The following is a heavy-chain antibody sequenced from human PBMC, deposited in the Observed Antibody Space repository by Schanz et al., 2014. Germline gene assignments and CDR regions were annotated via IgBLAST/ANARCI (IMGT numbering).Heavy chain of an antibody. CDR1: GFSVSNTY. D-gene: IGHD3-10*01. CDR2: INSAGTT. V-gene: IGHV3-53*01. Sequence: VQLAESGGGLIQPGGSLRLSCAVSGFSVSNTYMHWVRQPPGKGLEWVSVINSAGTTYYADSVKGRFTFSRDSSKNTMYLQMDSLRADDTSVYYCARDRGYIIGQWGQGILVTVSS. J-gene: IGHJ4*02. CDR3: ARDRGYIIGQ.